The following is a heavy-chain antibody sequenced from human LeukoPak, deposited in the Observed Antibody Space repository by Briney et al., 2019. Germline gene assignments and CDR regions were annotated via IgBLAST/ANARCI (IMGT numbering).Heavy chain of an antibody. J-gene: IGHJ4*02. D-gene: IGHD3-22*01. V-gene: IGHV3-30*18. CDR3: AKASHDSSANDY. CDR2: ISYDGSNK. Sequence: PGRSLRLSCAASGFTFSSYGMHSVRQAPGKGLEWVAVISYDGSNKYYADSVKGRFTISRDNSKNTLYLQMNSLRAEDTAVYYWAKASHDSSANDYWGQGTLVTVSS. CDR1: GFTFSSYG.